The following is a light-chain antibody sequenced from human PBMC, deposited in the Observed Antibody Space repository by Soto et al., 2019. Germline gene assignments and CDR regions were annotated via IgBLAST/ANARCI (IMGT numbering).Light chain of an antibody. CDR2: EVS. Sequence: QSALTQPPSVSGSPGQSVSIPCTGTSSDVGSYNRVSWYQQPPGTAPKLMIYEVSNRPSGVPDRFSGSKSGNTASLTISGLQADDEADYYCSSYTSSSTLVFGGGTKLTVL. CDR3: SSYTSSSTLV. J-gene: IGLJ2*01. CDR1: SSDVGSYNR. V-gene: IGLV2-18*02.